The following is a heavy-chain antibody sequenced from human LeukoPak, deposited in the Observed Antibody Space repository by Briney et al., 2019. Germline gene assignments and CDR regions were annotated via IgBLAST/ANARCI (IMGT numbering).Heavy chain of an antibody. CDR3: AREGDGYNSPPLDY. CDR2: IKQDGSEK. J-gene: IGHJ4*02. Sequence: GGSLRLSCAASGFSFSTYWMSWVRQAPGKGLEWVANIKQDGSEKYYVDSVKGRFTISRDNTKNSLYLQMNSLRAEDTAVYYCAREGDGYNSPPLDYWGQGTLVTVSS. D-gene: IGHD5-24*01. CDR1: GFSFSTYW. V-gene: IGHV3-7*03.